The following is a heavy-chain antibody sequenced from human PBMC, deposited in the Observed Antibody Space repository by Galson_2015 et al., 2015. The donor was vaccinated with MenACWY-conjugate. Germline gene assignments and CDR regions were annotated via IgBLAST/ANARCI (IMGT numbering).Heavy chain of an antibody. D-gene: IGHD1-26*01. Sequence: SLRLSCAASGFTFSTYSMHWVRRAPGRGLEWVSFISASTKTIYYADSVKGRFSISRDNAKNSLFLQMNGLRAEDTAVYYCARGSNSGNSRFDYWAREPWSPSPQ. J-gene: IGHJ4*02. CDR3: ARGSNSGNSRFDY. CDR2: ISASTKTI. CDR1: GFTFSTYS. V-gene: IGHV3-48*01.